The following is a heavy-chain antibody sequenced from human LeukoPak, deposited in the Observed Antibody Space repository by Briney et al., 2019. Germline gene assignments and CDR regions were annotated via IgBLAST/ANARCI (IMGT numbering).Heavy chain of an antibody. D-gene: IGHD3-10*01. V-gene: IGHV1-2*02. J-gene: IGHJ5*02. CDR3: ARDYYGSGSLGPNWFDP. CDR2: INPNSGGT. CDR1: GYTFTGYY. Sequence: GASVKVSCKASGYTFTGYYMHWVRQAPGQGLEWMGWINPNSGGTNYAQKFQGRVTMTRDTSISTAYMELSRLRSDDTAVYYCARDYYGSGSLGPNWFDPWGQGTLVTVSS.